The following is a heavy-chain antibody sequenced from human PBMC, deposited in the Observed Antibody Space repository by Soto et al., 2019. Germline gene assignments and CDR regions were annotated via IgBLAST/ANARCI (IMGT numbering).Heavy chain of an antibody. CDR1: GLTFSDYA. Sequence: LRISCASSGLTFSDYAMNWVRQASGKGLEWVSGLSGSGGSTHYADSVKGRFTVSRDNPRNTLYLQMDSLRGEDTAIYYCAKAAGSIRFLPDDFWGQGTLVTVSS. V-gene: IGHV3-23*01. CDR3: AKAAGSIRFLPDDF. J-gene: IGHJ4*02. D-gene: IGHD3-3*01. CDR2: LSGSGGST.